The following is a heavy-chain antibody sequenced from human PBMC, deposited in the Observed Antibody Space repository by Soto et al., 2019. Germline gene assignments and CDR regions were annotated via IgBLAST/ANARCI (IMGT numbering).Heavy chain of an antibody. CDR2: IFYNGNT. CDR3: ARHSTGYYYSWFDP. J-gene: IGHJ5*02. V-gene: IGHV4-39*01. Sequence: SETLCLTCTVSGGSISGYYWGWIRQPPGKGLEWIGSIFYNGNTFYNPSLKSRITISVDTSKNQFSLKLSSVTAADTAVYYCARHSTGYYYSWFDPWGQGTLVTVSS. CDR1: GGSISGYY. D-gene: IGHD3-22*01.